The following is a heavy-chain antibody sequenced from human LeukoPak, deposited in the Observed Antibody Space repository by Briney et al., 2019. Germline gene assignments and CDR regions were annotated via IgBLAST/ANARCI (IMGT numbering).Heavy chain of an antibody. Sequence: GGSLRLSCTASGFTFGDYGMNWVRQAPGKGLEWVGFIRTKAYGGTTENAASVKGRFTISRDDSKSIAYLQMNSLKTEDTAVYYCTIGYCSGGSCYFDFDYWGQGALVTVSS. CDR3: TIGYCSGGSCYFDFDY. CDR1: GFTFGDYG. CDR2: IRTKAYGGTT. V-gene: IGHV3-49*04. J-gene: IGHJ4*02. D-gene: IGHD2-15*01.